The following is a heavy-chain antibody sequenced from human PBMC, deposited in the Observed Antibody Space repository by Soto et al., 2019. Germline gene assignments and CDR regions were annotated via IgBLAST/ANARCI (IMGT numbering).Heavy chain of an antibody. V-gene: IGHV3-30*18. Sequence: PGGCMGLSCAACGVTVRSYGVDWARQDPGKGLEWVAVISYDGTNKYYADSVKGRFTISRDDSKNTLYLQMNSLRPEDTAVYYCAKEKATRGYSFRVDYWGQGTLVTVSS. D-gene: IGHD5-18*01. CDR2: ISYDGTNK. CDR1: GVTVRSYG. J-gene: IGHJ4*02. CDR3: AKEKATRGYSFRVDY.